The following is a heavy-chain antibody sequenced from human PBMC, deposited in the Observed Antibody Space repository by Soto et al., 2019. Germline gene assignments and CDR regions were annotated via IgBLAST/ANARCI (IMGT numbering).Heavy chain of an antibody. J-gene: IGHJ6*02. D-gene: IGHD1-26*01. CDR2: IYTSGST. Sequence: SENLSLTCTVSGGSISSYYWSWIRQPAGKGLEWIGRIYTSGSTNYNPSLKSRVTMSVDTSKNQFSLKLGSVTAADTAVYYCARDRAVGAHTEYYYYDGMDVWGQGSTVTVSS. V-gene: IGHV4-4*07. CDR1: GGSISSYY. CDR3: ARDRAVGAHTEYYYYDGMDV.